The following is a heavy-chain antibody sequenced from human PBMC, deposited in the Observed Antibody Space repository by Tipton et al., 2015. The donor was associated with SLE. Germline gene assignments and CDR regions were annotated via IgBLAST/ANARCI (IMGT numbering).Heavy chain of an antibody. CDR1: GGSISVYH. V-gene: IGHV4-59*08. J-gene: IGHJ6*02. Sequence: TLSLTCTVSGGSISVYHWSWLRQPPGKGLEWIGYISYTETTKYNPSLESRVIISVDTSTNQFSLRLSSVTAADTAMYYCARHVGVAYYYAMDVWGQGTTVVISS. CDR2: ISYTETT. D-gene: IGHD2-15*01. CDR3: ARHVGVAYYYAMDV.